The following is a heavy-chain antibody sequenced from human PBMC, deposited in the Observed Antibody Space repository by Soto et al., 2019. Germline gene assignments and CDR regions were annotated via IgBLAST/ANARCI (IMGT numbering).Heavy chain of an antibody. Sequence: PSETLSLTCTVSGGSISSYYWSWIRQPPGKGLEWIGYIYYSGSTNYNPSLKSRVTISVDTSKNQFSLKLSSVTAADTAVYYCARRRGYCSSTSCSPGYYYYYMDVWGKGTTVTV. J-gene: IGHJ6*03. CDR1: GGSISSYY. D-gene: IGHD2-2*01. V-gene: IGHV4-59*08. CDR3: ARRRGYCSSTSCSPGYYYYYMDV. CDR2: IYYSGST.